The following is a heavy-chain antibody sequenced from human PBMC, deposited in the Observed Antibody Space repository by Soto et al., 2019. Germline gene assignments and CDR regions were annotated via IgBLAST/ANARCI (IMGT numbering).Heavy chain of an antibody. CDR1: GGSLYNYY. CDR3: ARVMLWFGELYLNWFEP. V-gene: IGHV4-59*01. D-gene: IGHD3-10*01. CDR2: IYYSGST. J-gene: IGHJ5*02. Sequence: PSETLSLTCTVSGGSLYNYYWSWIRQPPGKGLEWIGYIYYSGSTNYNPSLKSRVTISVDTSKNQFSLKLSSVTAADTAVYYCARVMLWFGELYLNWFEPWGQGTLVTVSS.